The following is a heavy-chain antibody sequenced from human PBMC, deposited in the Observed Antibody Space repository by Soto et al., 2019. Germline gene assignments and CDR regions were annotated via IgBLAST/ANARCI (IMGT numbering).Heavy chain of an antibody. J-gene: IGHJ4*02. Sequence: QVQLVESGGGVVQPGRSLRLSCAASGFTFSSYGMHWVRQAPGKGLEWVAVIWYDGSNKYYADSVKGRFSISRDNSKNTLYLLMNSLRAEDTAVYYCAGWGIAAGDYWGQGTLVTVSS. V-gene: IGHV3-33*01. CDR2: IWYDGSNK. CDR1: GFTFSSYG. D-gene: IGHD6-13*01. CDR3: AGWGIAAGDY.